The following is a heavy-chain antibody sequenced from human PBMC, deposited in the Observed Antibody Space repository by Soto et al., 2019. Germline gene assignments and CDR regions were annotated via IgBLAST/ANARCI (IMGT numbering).Heavy chain of an antibody. CDR3: AKASVWYPYFDS. J-gene: IGHJ4*02. D-gene: IGHD6-13*01. CDR2: ITYTGVST. V-gene: IGHV3-23*01. Sequence: GGSLRLSCVVSGFTFNSYVMSWVRQAPGKGLEWVSSITYTGVSTYYVDSVKGRFTISRDNSKDTLYLQMNSLRAEDTAIYYCAKASVWYPYFDSWGQGTLVTVSS. CDR1: GFTFNSYV.